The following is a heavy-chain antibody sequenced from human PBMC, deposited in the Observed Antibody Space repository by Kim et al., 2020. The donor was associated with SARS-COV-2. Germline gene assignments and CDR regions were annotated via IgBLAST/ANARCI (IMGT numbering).Heavy chain of an antibody. Sequence: SETLSLTCAVSGGSISSSNWWSWVRQPPGKGLEWIGEIYHSGSTNYNPSLKSRVTISVDKSKNQFSLKLSSVTAADTAVYYCARPRPPYSSGTFDYWGQGTLVTVSS. D-gene: IGHD6-19*01. V-gene: IGHV4-4*02. CDR3: ARPRPPYSSGTFDY. CDR2: IYHSGST. CDR1: GGSISSSNW. J-gene: IGHJ4*02.